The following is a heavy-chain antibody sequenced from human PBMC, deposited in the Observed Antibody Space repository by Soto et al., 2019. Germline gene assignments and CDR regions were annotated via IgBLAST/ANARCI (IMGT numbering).Heavy chain of an antibody. V-gene: IGHV4-4*02. Sequence: QVQLQESGPGLLKPSGTLTLNYAVSGGSISSSNWWSWVHQPPGKGLEWIGEIYHSGSTNYNPSLKSRVTISVDKSKNQFSLKLSSLTAADTAVYYCARGEEYDYGDDSFDYWGQGTLVTVSP. CDR3: ARGEEYDYGDDSFDY. CDR1: GGSISSSNW. D-gene: IGHD4-17*01. CDR2: IYHSGST. J-gene: IGHJ4*02.